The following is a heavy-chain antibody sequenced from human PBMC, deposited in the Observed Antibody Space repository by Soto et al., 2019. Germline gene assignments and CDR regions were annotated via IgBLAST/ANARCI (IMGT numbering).Heavy chain of an antibody. J-gene: IGHJ5*02. D-gene: IGHD2-2*01. CDR2: ISSYNGNT. Sequence: ASVKVSCKASGYTFTSYGISWVRQAPGQGLEWMGWISSYNGNTNYAQKVQGRVTLTTDTSTSTTYMELRSLRSDDTAVYYCARGPRYCSTTTCFSGVTWFGPWGQGTLVPVSS. CDR3: ARGPRYCSTTTCFSGVTWFGP. V-gene: IGHV1-18*04. CDR1: GYTFTSYG.